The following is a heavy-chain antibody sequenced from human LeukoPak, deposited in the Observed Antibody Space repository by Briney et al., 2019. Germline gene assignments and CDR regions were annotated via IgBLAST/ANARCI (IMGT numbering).Heavy chain of an antibody. CDR3: ARGSMHVYHLYTDY. CDR1: GYSFRHYA. CDR2: KKQDGSER. J-gene: IGHJ4*02. Sequence: GVPLRLPCRPSGYSFRHYAKRCVRRAPAQGLVGVANKKQDGSERYYVDSVKGRFTISRDNAKNSLFLQLSSLRVEDTAVYYCARGSMHVYHLYTDYWGQGTLVTVSS. D-gene: IGHD3-16*01. V-gene: IGHV3-7*01.